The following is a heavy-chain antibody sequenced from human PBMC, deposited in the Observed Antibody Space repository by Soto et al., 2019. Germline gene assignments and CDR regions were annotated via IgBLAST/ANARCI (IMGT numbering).Heavy chain of an antibody. J-gene: IGHJ6*03. V-gene: IGHV3-64*01. CDR3: ARRGTGGMWPNAYMDV. Sequence: EAQLVESGGGLVQPGGSLRLSCAASGFTFSNYEMHWVRQAPGKGLEYVSGISNNGAHTDYAKSVKGRFTISRDNSENTLYLQMGSLRAEDMAVYYCARRGTGGMWPNAYMDVWGKGTTVTVSS. CDR1: GFTFSNYE. D-gene: IGHD1-1*01. CDR2: ISNNGAHT.